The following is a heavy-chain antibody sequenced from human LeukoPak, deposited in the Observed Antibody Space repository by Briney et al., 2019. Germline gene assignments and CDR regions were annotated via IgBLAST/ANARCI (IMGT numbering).Heavy chain of an antibody. V-gene: IGHV3-53*01. Sequence: GGSLKLSCAASEFTVSTSYMSWVRQAPGKGLEWVSVIYSGGSTYYADSVKGRFTISRDNSKNTLYLQMNSLRAEDTAVYYCARAHQYNYGVFDYWGQGTLVTVSS. CDR2: IYSGGST. CDR3: ARAHQYNYGVFDY. J-gene: IGHJ4*02. CDR1: EFTVSTSY. D-gene: IGHD5-18*01.